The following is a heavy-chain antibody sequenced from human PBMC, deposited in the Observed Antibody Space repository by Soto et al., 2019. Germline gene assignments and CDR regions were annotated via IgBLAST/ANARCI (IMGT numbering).Heavy chain of an antibody. CDR2: IYYSVST. D-gene: IGHD3-22*01. J-gene: IGHJ5*02. V-gene: IGHV4-61*01. CDR1: GACVSSGIYY. CDR3: ARVGYKESSDYLSKWLDP. Sequence: PSYTLSLTCTVAGACVSSGIYYWSWIRQPPGQGLGLIGYIYYSVSTNYNRSLKSRVTLSVHTSKNQYSLKLTSVTTADTAVYYCARVGYKESSDYLSKWLDPWGQGTLVSAS.